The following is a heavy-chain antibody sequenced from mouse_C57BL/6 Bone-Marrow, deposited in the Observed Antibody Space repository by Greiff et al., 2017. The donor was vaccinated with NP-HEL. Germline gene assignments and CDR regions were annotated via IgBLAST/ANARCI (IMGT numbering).Heavy chain of an antibody. CDR2: IYPRSGNT. Sequence: LVESGAELARPGASVKLSCKASGYTFTSYGISWVKQRTGQGLEWIGEIYPRSGNTYYNEKFKGKATLTADKSSSTAYMELRSLTSEDSAVYFCARSDPGTDYFDYWGQGTTLTVSS. CDR3: ARSDPGTDYFDY. CDR1: GYTFTSYG. V-gene: IGHV1-81*01. J-gene: IGHJ2*01. D-gene: IGHD3-3*01.